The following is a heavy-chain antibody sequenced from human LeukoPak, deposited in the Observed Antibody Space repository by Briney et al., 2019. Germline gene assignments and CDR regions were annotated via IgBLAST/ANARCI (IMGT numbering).Heavy chain of an antibody. J-gene: IGHJ4*02. CDR2: ISGGGGST. CDR1: GFTFSSYA. D-gene: IGHD6-19*01. V-gene: IGHV3-23*01. CDR3: AKSRAFRAVAGPFDY. Sequence: GGSLRLSCAASGFTFSSYAMSWVRQAPGKGLEWVSAISGGGGSTYYADSVKGRFTISRDNSKNTLYLQMNSLRAEDTAVYYCAKSRAFRAVAGPFDYWGQGTLVTVSS.